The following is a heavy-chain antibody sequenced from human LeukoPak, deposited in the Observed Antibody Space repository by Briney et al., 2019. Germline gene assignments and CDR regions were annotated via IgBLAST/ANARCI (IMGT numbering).Heavy chain of an antibody. Sequence: ASVKVSCKASGYTFTSYGISWVRQAPGQGLEWMGWISAYNGNTNYAQKLQGRVTMTTDTSTCTAYMELRSLRSDDTAVYYCARDPPRGYCSSTSCYGDYWGQGTLVTVSS. CDR2: ISAYNGNT. CDR1: GYTFTSYG. D-gene: IGHD2-2*01. V-gene: IGHV1-18*01. CDR3: ARDPPRGYCSSTSCYGDY. J-gene: IGHJ4*02.